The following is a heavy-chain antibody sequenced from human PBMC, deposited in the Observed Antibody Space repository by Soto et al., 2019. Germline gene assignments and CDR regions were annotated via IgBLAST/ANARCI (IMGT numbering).Heavy chain of an antibody. D-gene: IGHD5-18*01. CDR1: GFTFSEYW. V-gene: IGHV3-7*01. CDR3: AHDTGSYHNYYTIDV. CDR2: INQDGGKK. Sequence: GWSLRLSCAASGFTFSEYWMNWVRQAPGKGLEWVAIINQDGGKKDYVDSVKGRFTISRDNSKNTLYMQMNSPRAEDTAMYYCAHDTGSYHNYYTIDVWGQGTTVTVSS. J-gene: IGHJ6*02.